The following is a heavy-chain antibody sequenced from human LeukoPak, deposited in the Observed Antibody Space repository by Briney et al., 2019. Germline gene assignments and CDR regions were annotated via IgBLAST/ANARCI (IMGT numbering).Heavy chain of an antibody. J-gene: IGHJ4*02. CDR3: ARGGSSYGPNWGSAFVFDY. V-gene: IGHV4-39*07. D-gene: IGHD5-18*01. Sequence: PSETLSLTCIVSGDSITGGSFYWGWVRQSPGKGLEWIGSIYYSGNIYNNPSLKSRVTVSIDTSQNRFSLKLKSVTAADTAVYYCARGGSSYGPNWGSAFVFDYWGQGTLVTVSS. CDR1: GDSITGGSFY. CDR2: IYYSGNI.